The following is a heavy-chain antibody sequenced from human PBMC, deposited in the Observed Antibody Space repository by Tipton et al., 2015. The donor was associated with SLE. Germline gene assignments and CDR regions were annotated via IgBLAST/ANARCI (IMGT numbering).Heavy chain of an antibody. Sequence: SLRPSCAASGFTFSSYSMNWVRQAPGKGLEWVSSISSSSSYIYYADSVKGRFTISRDNAKNSLYLQMNSLRAEDTAVYYCAREGGNSGAFDYWGQGTLVTVSS. CDR1: GFTFSSYS. CDR2: ISSSSSYI. D-gene: IGHD4-23*01. J-gene: IGHJ4*02. CDR3: AREGGNSGAFDY. V-gene: IGHV3-21*03.